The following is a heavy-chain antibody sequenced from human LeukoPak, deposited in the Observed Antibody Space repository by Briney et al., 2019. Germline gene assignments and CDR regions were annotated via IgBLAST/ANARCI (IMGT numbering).Heavy chain of an antibody. J-gene: IGHJ4*02. Sequence: GGSLRLSCAASGFTFSSYGMHWVRQAPGKGLEWVAVIWYDGSNKYYADSVKGRFTISRDNSKNTLYLQMNSLRAEDTAVYYCARAWGVVAQYQLGYWGQGTLVTVSS. CDR1: GFTFSSYG. V-gene: IGHV3-33*01. D-gene: IGHD3-22*01. CDR3: ARAWGVVAQYQLGY. CDR2: IWYDGSNK.